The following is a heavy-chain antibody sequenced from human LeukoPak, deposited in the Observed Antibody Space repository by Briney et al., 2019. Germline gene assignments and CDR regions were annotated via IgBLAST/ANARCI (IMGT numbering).Heavy chain of an antibody. CDR1: GGSISSSSYY. CDR2: IYYSGST. Sequence: SETLSLTCTVSGGSISSSSYYWGWIRQPPGKGLEWIGSIYYSGSTNYNPSLKSRVTISVDTSKNQFSLKLSSVTAADTAVYYCARQGASSSWFPRDYFDYWGQGTLVTVSS. V-gene: IGHV4-39*01. J-gene: IGHJ4*02. CDR3: ARQGASSSWFPRDYFDY. D-gene: IGHD6-13*01.